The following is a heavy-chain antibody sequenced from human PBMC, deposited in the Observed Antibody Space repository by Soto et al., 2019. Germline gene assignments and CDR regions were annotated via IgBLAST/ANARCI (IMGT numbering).Heavy chain of an antibody. CDR2: IYWDDDK. CDR1: GFSLSTSGVG. J-gene: IGHJ5*02. Sequence: QITLKESGPTLVKPTQTLTLTCTFSGFSLSTSGVGVGWIRQPPGKSLEWLALIYWDDDKRYSPSLQSRLTITKDTSKNKVVLTMTNMDPVDTATYFCARRIAAAGTFWFDPWGKGTLVTVSS. D-gene: IGHD6-13*01. V-gene: IGHV2-5*02. CDR3: ARRIAAAGTFWFDP.